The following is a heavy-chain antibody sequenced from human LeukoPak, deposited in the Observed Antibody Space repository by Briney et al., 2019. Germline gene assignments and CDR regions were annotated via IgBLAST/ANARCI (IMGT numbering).Heavy chain of an antibody. Sequence: ETLSLTCAVSGGSISSGGYSWSWVRQAPGKGLEWVSAISGSGENTYYADSVKGRFTISRDNSKNTLYLQMNSLRAEDTAVYYCARAPRRFRGIIITPLYYFDYWGQGTLVTVSS. CDR1: GGSISSGGYS. D-gene: IGHD3-10*01. CDR2: ISGSGENT. V-gene: IGHV3-23*01. CDR3: ARAPRRFRGIIITPLYYFDY. J-gene: IGHJ4*02.